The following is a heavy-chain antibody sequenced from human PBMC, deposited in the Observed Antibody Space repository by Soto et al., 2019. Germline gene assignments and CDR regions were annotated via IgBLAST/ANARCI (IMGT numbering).Heavy chain of an antibody. CDR2: ISGSGGST. CDR1: GFTFSSYA. Sequence: VGSLRLSSAASGFTFSSYAMSWVRQAPGKGLEWVSAISGSGGSTYYADSVKGRFTISRDNSKNTLYLQMSSLTADDTAVYYCAKATTNGGWFNPFESWGPGALVTVSS. CDR3: AKATTNGGWFNPFES. J-gene: IGHJ4*02. V-gene: IGHV3-23*01. D-gene: IGHD6-19*01.